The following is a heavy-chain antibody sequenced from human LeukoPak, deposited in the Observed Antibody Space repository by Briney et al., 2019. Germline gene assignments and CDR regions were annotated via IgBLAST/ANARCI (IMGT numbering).Heavy chain of an antibody. CDR3: TTDGY. V-gene: IGHV3-15*01. CDR1: GFTFSNAW. Sequence: GGSLRLSCAASGFTFSNAWMSWVRQAPGKGLEWVGRIKSKTGGGTTDYAAPVKGRFTISRDDSKNTLYLQMNSLKTEDTAVYYCTTDGYWGQGTLVTVSS. J-gene: IGHJ4*02. CDR2: IKSKTGGGTT.